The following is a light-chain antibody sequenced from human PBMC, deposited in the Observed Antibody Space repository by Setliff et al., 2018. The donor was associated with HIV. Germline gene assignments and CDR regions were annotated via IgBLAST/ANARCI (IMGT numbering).Light chain of an antibody. V-gene: IGLV2-14*01. J-gene: IGLJ1*01. CDR2: DVS. CDR3: SSYTSSSTVV. CDR1: SSDVGTYNA. Sequence: QSALTQPASVSGSPGQSITISCTGTSSDVGTYNAVYWYQQHPGKAPKLMIYDVSTRPSGVSNRFSGSKSGNTASLTISGLQTEDEADYYCSSYTSSSTVVFGTGTKVTVL.